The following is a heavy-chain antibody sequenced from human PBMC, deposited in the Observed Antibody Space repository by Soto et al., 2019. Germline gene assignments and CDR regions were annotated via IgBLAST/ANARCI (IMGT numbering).Heavy chain of an antibody. CDR1: GGSFSDYY. D-gene: IGHD1-26*01. V-gene: IGHV4-34*02. CDR2: INHSGFT. J-gene: IGHJ3*02. CDR3: VRGRAFMSRVAFDI. Sequence: QVQLQQRGAGLLKPSETLSLTCAVLGGSFSDYYWTWIRQPPGKGLEWIGEINHSGFTSYNPSLKSRLTLLVDTSTKEFSLNLSSVTAADTAAFHCVRGRAFMSRVAFDIWGQGTRVTVSS.